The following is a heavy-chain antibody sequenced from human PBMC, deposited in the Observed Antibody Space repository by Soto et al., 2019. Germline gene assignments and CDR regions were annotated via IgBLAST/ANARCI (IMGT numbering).Heavy chain of an antibody. CDR3: AREGRLAASIFHNWFDP. J-gene: IGHJ5*02. V-gene: IGHV6-1*01. CDR2: TYYRSKWFN. Sequence: PSQTLSLTCAISGDSVSNNSAAWNWIRQSPSRGLEWLGRTYYRSKWFNNYALSVKGRITINPDTSKNQFSLQPNSVTPEDTAVYYCAREGRLAASIFHNWFDPWGQGTLVTVSS. D-gene: IGHD3-3*02. CDR1: GDSVSNNSAA.